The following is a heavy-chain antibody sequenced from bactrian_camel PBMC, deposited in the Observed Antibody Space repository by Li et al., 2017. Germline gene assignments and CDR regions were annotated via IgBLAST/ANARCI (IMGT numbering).Heavy chain of an antibody. CDR2: IATGSGNT. V-gene: IGHV3S40*01. Sequence: VQLVESGGGLVQPGGSLRLSCAASGFTFSSSGMSWVRQAPGKEREGVARIATGSGNTYYADSVKGRFTISQDNAKTSLYLQMDNLKPEDTATYYCAAQFLEASCAVVHAIDNWGQGTQVTVS. J-gene: IGHJ4*01. CDR1: GFTFSSSG. D-gene: IGHD2*01. CDR3: AAQFLEASCAVVHAIDN.